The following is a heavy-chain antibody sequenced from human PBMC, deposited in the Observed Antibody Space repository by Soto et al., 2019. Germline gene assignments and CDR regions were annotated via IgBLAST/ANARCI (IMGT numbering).Heavy chain of an antibody. CDR3: ARDGGSSGWSSAPFFDY. J-gene: IGHJ4*02. V-gene: IGHV1-24*01. CDR2: SAPEEGEP. Sequence: ASLKRAWKGAEKRMSVVTGGCWIHNNGKGLEWMGRSAPEEGEPIYPQKFQGRVSMTEDPSTDTAYMELTSLRFEDTAVYYCARDGGSSGWSSAPFFDYWGQGTLVT. CDR1: EKRMSVVT. D-gene: IGHD6-19*01.